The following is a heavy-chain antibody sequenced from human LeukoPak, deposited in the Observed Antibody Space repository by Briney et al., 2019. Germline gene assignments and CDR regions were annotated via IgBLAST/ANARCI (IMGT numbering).Heavy chain of an antibody. J-gene: IGHJ4*02. D-gene: IGHD5-18*01. V-gene: IGHV3-7*01. CDR3: ARDSAMGLK. CDR2: IGKDGSGN. Sequence: GGSLRLSCAASGFSLSRYWMSWVRQAPGKGLEWVANIGKDGSGNHYVDSVEGRFTISRDNAKNSLYLQMNSLRAEDTAVYYCARDSAMGLKWGQGTLVTVSS. CDR1: GFSLSRYW.